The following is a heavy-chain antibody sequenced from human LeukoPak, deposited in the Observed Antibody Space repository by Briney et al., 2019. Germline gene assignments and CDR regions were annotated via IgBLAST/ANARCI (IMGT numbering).Heavy chain of an antibody. Sequence: ASVKVSCKASGYTFTNYYMHWVRQAPGQGLEWMGVIDPSAGSTTYAQKFQGRVTMTRDMATSTVYMELSSLRSEDTAVYYCARAHYASSNSKVPFGVWGKGTTVTVSS. J-gene: IGHJ6*04. CDR3: ARAHYASSNSKVPFGV. CDR1: GYTFTNYY. V-gene: IGHV1-46*01. D-gene: IGHD3-22*01. CDR2: IDPSAGST.